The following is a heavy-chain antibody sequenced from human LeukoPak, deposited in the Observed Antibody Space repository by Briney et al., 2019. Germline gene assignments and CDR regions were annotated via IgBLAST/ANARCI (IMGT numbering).Heavy chain of an antibody. CDR1: GFTFRSYA. J-gene: IGHJ4*02. CDR2: ISSSSSYI. CDR3: AKARITMVRGAGSYYFDY. Sequence: GGSLRLSCAASGFTFRSYAMSWVRQAPGKGLEWVSSISSSSSYIYYADSVKGRFAISRDNAKNSLYLQMNSLRAEDTAVYYCAKARITMVRGAGSYYFDYWGQGTLVTVSS. V-gene: IGHV3-21*01. D-gene: IGHD3-10*01.